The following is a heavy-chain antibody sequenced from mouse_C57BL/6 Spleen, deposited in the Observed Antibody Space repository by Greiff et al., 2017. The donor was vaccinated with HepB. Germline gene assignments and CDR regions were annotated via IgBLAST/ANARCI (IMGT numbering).Heavy chain of an antibody. V-gene: IGHV5-9-1*02. D-gene: IGHD1-1*01. CDR2: ISSGGDYI. CDR1: GFTFSSYA. CDR3: TREDHYGSSSDY. Sequence: EVKLVESGEGLVKPGGSLKLSCAASGFTFSSYAMSWVRQTPEKRLEWVAYISSGGDYIYYADTVKGRFTISRDNARNTLYLQMSSLKSEDTAMYYCTREDHYGSSSDYWGQGTTLTVSS. J-gene: IGHJ2*01.